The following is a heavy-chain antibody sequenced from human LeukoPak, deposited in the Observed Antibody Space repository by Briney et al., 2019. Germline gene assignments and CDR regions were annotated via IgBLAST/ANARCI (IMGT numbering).Heavy chain of an antibody. D-gene: IGHD6-25*01. J-gene: IGHJ4*02. CDR1: GLSLSDAW. Sequence: GRTLSLSCAASGLSLSDAWMSWVRQAPGKGVEGVGLIKSKTDGGTTDIAAPVKGRFTISKDDSKNTLYLQMNSLKTEDTGVHYCIAARGSHWGQGTLVTVSS. CDR3: IAARGSH. V-gene: IGHV3-15*01. CDR2: IKSKTDGGTT.